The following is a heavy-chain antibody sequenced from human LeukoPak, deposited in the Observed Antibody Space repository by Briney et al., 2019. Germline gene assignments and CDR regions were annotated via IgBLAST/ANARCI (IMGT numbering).Heavy chain of an antibody. D-gene: IGHD2-2*01. J-gene: IGHJ4*02. Sequence: GGSLRLSCAASGFTFSSYTMNWVRQAPGKGPEWVSSICSTRTYICYADSLKGRFTISRDNAKNSLYLQMDSLRAEDTAVYYCARGSGGYCSSTSCLVTIDYWGQGTLVTVSS. V-gene: IGHV3-21*01. CDR1: GFTFSSYT. CDR3: ARGSGGYCSSTSCLVTIDY. CDR2: ICSTRTYI.